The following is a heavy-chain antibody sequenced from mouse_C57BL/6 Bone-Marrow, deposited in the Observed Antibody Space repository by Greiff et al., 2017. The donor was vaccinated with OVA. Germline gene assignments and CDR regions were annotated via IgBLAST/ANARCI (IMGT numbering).Heavy chain of an antibody. Sequence: VQLQQSGPVLVKPGASVKMSCKASGYTFTDYYMNWVKQSHGKSLEWIGVINPYNGGTSYNQKFKGKATLTVDKSSSTAYMELNSLTSEDSAVYYCARGTLYYYAMDDWGQGTSVTVSS. CDR2: INPYNGGT. CDR3: ARGTLYYYAMDD. V-gene: IGHV1-19*01. D-gene: IGHD3-3*01. J-gene: IGHJ4*01. CDR1: GYTFTDYY.